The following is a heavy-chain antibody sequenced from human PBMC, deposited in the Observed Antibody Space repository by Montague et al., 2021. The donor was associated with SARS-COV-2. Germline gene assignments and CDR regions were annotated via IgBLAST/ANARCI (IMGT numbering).Heavy chain of an antibody. Sequence: SETLSLTCTVSSDSINSYYWGWIRQPPGKRLEWLGYVYSSGTTNYNPSLNSRVTMSVDTSKNQFSLKLSSVTAADTAVYYCARTVVVPAAMSRYYGMDVWGQGTSVTVSS. V-gene: IGHV4-59*08. D-gene: IGHD2-2*01. CDR3: ARTVVVPAAMSRYYGMDV. CDR2: VYSSGTT. J-gene: IGHJ6*02. CDR1: SDSINSYY.